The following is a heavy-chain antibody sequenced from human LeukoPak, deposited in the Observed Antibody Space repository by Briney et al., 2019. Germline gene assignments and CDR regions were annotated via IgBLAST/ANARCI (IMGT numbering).Heavy chain of an antibody. Sequence: SVQVSFQASGGPFSSYAISWVRPAPGQGSGWMGGIIPTFGTANYAQKFQGRVTITTDESTSTAYMELSSLRSEDTAVYYCATGDSGYSRYYFDYWGQGTLVTVSS. CDR1: GGPFSSYA. D-gene: IGHD5-12*01. CDR3: ATGDSGYSRYYFDY. CDR2: IIPTFGTA. J-gene: IGHJ4*02. V-gene: IGHV1-69*05.